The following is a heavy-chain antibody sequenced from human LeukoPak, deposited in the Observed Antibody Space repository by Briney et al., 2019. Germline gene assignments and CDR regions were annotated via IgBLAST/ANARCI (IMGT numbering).Heavy chain of an antibody. D-gene: IGHD3-10*01. J-gene: IGHJ6*02. CDR1: GFSFSGYD. V-gene: IGHV3-13*05. Sequence: GGSLRLSCAASGFSFSGYDMHWVRQGPGKGLELVSSIGTTGDPYYSDSVKGRFTISRDNAKNSLYLQMNSLGAGDTAVYFCARASIRTYYALDVWGQGTTVTVSS. CDR2: IGTTGDP. CDR3: ARASIRTYYALDV.